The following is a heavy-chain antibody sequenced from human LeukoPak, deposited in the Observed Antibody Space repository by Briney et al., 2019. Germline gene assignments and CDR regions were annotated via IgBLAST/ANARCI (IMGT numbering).Heavy chain of an antibody. CDR2: INHSGST. CDR3: ARGRRAARLIVVVVAATPRNAFDI. D-gene: IGHD2-15*01. J-gene: IGHJ3*02. V-gene: IGHV4-39*07. Sequence: SETLSLTCTVSGGSISSSNFYWGWVRQPPGKGLEWIGEINHSGSTNYNPSLKSRVTISVDTSKNQFSLKLSSVTAADTAVYYCARGRRAARLIVVVVAATPRNAFDIWGQGTMVTVSS. CDR1: GGSISSSNFY.